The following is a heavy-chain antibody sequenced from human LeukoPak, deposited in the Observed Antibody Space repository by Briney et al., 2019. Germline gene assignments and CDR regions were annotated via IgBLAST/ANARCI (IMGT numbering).Heavy chain of an antibody. J-gene: IGHJ6*03. D-gene: IGHD4-17*01. V-gene: IGHV3-23*01. CDR1: GFTFSSYA. Sequence: GGSLRLSCAASGFTFSSYAMSWVRQAPGKGLEWVSAISGSDGSTYYADSVKGRFTISRDNSKNTLYLQMNSLRAEDTAVCYCAKVFDYGDYVSHYYYYYMDVWGKGTTVTVSS. CDR2: ISGSDGST. CDR3: AKVFDYGDYVSHYYYYYMDV.